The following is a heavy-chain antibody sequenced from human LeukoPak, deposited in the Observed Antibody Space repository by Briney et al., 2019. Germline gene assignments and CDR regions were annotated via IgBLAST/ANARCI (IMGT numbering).Heavy chain of an antibody. V-gene: IGHV4-38-2*01. CDR2: IYGTGST. J-gene: IGHJ4*02. Sequence: SETLSLTCAVSGYSLCKNYYWGWIRPPPGKGLEWIGRIYGTGSTSYNPSLMNRVTMSVDTSKYHFSLKLTSVTSAETAIYYCARYDSRGSASTRFDYWGQGSLVTISS. CDR1: GYSLCKNYY. D-gene: IGHD3-16*01. CDR3: ARYDSRGSASTRFDY.